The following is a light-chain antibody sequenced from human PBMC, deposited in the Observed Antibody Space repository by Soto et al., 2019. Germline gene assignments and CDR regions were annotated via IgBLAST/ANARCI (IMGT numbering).Light chain of an antibody. CDR3: SSYTSSSTYV. CDR2: EVS. V-gene: IGLV2-18*02. J-gene: IGLJ1*01. Sequence: QSALTQPPSVSGSPGQSVTISCTGTSSDVGNYNRVSWYQQSPGTAPKVIIYEVSNRPSGVPDRFSGSKSGNTASLTISGLQAEDEADYYCSSYTSSSTYVFRTGTKLTVL. CDR1: SSDVGNYNR.